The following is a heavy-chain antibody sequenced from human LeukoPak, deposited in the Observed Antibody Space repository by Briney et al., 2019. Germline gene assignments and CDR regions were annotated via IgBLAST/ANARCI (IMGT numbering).Heavy chain of an antibody. D-gene: IGHD4-17*01. J-gene: IGHJ4*02. CDR1: GXTFSTYS. CDR2: ISSTSSNI. V-gene: IGHV3-21*01. CDR3: ARDRLRD. Sequence: GGSLRLSCAASGXTFSTYSMNWVRQAPGKGLEWVSFISSTSSNIYYADSVKGRFTISRDNAKNSLYLQMNSLRAEDTAVYYCARDRLRDWGQGTLVTVSS.